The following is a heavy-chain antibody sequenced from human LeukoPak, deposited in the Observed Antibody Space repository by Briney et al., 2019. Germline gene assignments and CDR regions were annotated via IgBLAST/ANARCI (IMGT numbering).Heavy chain of an antibody. V-gene: IGHV3-48*01. Sequence: GGSLRLSCAASGLTFSSHSMNWVRQAPGKGLEWLSYITSSSVTMYNTDSVKGRFTISRDSAKNSLYLQMNSLRAEDTAVYYCARDWVYWGQGTLVTVSS. CDR2: ITSSSVTM. J-gene: IGHJ4*02. CDR1: GLTFSSHS. D-gene: IGHD3-16*01. CDR3: ARDWVY.